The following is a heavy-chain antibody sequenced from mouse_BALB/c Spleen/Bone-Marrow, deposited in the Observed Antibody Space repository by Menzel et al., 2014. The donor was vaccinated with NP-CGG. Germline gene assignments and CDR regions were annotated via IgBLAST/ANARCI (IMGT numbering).Heavy chain of an antibody. CDR2: ISYDGTD. CDR3: ERGDYGSNYDDN. V-gene: IGHV3-6*02. J-gene: IGHJ2*01. Sequence: VQLQQSGPGLVKPSQSLSPTCSVTGYSITSGFYWNWIRQFPGNKLEWMGYISYDGTDNYNPSLKNRISITRDTSKNQFFLRLNSVTTEDTATYYCERGDYGSNYDDNWGQGTTLTVSS. CDR1: GYSITSGFY. D-gene: IGHD1-1*01.